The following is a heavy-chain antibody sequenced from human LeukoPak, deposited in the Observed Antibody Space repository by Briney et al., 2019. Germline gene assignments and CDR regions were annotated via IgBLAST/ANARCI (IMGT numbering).Heavy chain of an antibody. CDR1: GCFISSSSYY. D-gene: IGHD3-22*01. V-gene: IGHV4-39*07. CDR2: IYYSGST. Sequence: SETLSLTCTVSGCFISSSSYYWGWIRQPPGKGLEWFGSIYYSGSTYYNPSLKSRVTISVDTSKNQFSLKLSSVTAADTAVYYCARQANYYDSSGYYPGAFDIWGQGTMVTVSS. CDR3: ARQANYYDSSGYYPGAFDI. J-gene: IGHJ3*02.